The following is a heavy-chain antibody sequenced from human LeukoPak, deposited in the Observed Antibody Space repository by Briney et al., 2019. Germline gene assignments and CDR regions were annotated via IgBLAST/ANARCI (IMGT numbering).Heavy chain of an antibody. CDR1: GFTVSSNY. V-gene: IGHV3-66*01. CDR2: IYSGGST. CDR3: ARDFARSYYFDY. D-gene: IGHD3-16*02. J-gene: IGHJ4*02. Sequence: GGSLRLSCAASGFTVSSNYMSWVRQAPGKGLGWVSVIYSGGSTYYADSVKGRFTISRDNSKNTLYLQMNSLRAEDTAVYYCARDFARSYYFDYWGQGTLVTVSS.